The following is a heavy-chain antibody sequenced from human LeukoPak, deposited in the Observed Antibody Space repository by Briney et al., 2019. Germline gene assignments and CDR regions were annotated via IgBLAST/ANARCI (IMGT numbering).Heavy chain of an antibody. CDR2: IIPSLGFA. D-gene: IGHD5-12*01. J-gene: IGHJ6*02. V-gene: IGHV1-69*04. CDR3: ASPDPGYSGHDWVPDYYGMDV. CDR1: GGTFSSHA. Sequence: SVKVSCKASGGTFSSHAISWVRQAPGQGLEWMGRIIPSLGFANYAQKFQGRVTLTADKSTYTAYMELSSLTSEDTAVYYCASPDPGYSGHDWVPDYYGMDVWGQGTTVTVSS.